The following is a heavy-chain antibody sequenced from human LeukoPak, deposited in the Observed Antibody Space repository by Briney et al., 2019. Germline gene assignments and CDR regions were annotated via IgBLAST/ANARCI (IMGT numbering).Heavy chain of an antibody. CDR3: AREEQWMFDY. D-gene: IGHD6-19*01. V-gene: IGHV4-59*01. CDR1: GGSISSYY. Sequence: SETLPLTCTVSGGSISSYYWSWIRQPPGKGLEWIGYIYYSGSTNYNPSLKSRVTISVDTSKNQFSLKLSSVTAADTAVYYCAREEQWMFDYWGQGTLVTVSS. CDR2: IYYSGST. J-gene: IGHJ4*02.